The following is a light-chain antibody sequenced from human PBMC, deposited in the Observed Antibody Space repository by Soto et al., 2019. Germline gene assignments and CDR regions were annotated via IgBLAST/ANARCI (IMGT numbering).Light chain of an antibody. J-gene: IGKJ4*01. V-gene: IGKV3-15*01. CDR2: GAS. Sequence: EIVMTQSPATLSVSPGERATLSCRASQNINNNLAWYQQKPGQGPRLLIYGASSRPTGIPARFSGSGSGTGFTLTISSLQSEDFAIYYCQQYNNWPLTFGGGTKVEIK. CDR1: QNINNN. CDR3: QQYNNWPLT.